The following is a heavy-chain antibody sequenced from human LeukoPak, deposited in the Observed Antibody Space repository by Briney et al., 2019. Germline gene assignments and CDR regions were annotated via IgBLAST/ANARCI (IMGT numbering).Heavy chain of an antibody. V-gene: IGHV3-23*01. J-gene: IGHJ4*02. D-gene: IGHD3-22*01. CDR2: ITSSGETT. CDR1: GFTFSIYA. CDR3: VKDRPNVYHSSVHYYRRNGDC. Sequence: PGGSLRLSCAASGFTFSIYAMSWVRQAPGRGLEWVSSITSSGETTYYAGSVKGQSTISRDNYKNTLYLQMNSLRADATAVYYWVKDRPNVYHSSVHYYRRNGDCWGQGTLVTVSS.